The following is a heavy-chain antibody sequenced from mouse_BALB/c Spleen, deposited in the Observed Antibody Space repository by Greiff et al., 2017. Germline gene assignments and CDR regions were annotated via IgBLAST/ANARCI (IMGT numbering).Heavy chain of an antibody. J-gene: IGHJ4*01. CDR3: AVTTTNYAMDY. CDR1: GYSITSGYY. D-gene: IGHD2-2*01. V-gene: IGHV3-6*02. CDR2: ISYDGSN. Sequence: EVKLEESGPGLVKPSQSLSLTCSVTGYSITSGYYWNWIRQFPGNKLEWMGYISYDGSNNYNPSLKNRISITRDTSKNQFFLKLNSVTTEDTATYYCAVTTTNYAMDYWGQGTSVTVSS.